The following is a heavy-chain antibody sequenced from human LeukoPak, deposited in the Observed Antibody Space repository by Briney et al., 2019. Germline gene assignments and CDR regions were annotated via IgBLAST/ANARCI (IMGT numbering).Heavy chain of an antibody. V-gene: IGHV1-46*01. Sequence: ASVKVSCKASGYTFTSYYMHWVRQAPGQGLEWMGIINPSGGSTSYAQKFQGRVTMTRDTSISTAYMELSRLRSDDTAVYYCARVTGDYDSSGYYRGYYYYYMDVWGKGTTVTVSS. CDR2: INPSGGST. CDR3: ARVTGDYDSSGYYRGYYYYYMDV. J-gene: IGHJ6*03. CDR1: GYTFTSYY. D-gene: IGHD3-22*01.